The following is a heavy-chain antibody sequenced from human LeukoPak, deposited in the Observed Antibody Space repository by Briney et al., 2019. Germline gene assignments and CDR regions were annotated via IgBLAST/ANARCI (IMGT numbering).Heavy chain of an antibody. CDR1: GFTLSSHW. D-gene: IGHD2-2*01. CDR2: ISPDGSAT. V-gene: IGHV3-7*05. J-gene: IGHJ4*02. CDR3: TRIIVEVPGVSDYCDY. Sequence: GESLRLSCAASGFTLSSHWMYWVRQAPGKGLEWVANISPDGSATYYVDSVKGRFTISRDNAKNSLYLQMNSLRAEDTAVYYCTRIIVEVPGVSDYCDYWGQGTLVTVSS.